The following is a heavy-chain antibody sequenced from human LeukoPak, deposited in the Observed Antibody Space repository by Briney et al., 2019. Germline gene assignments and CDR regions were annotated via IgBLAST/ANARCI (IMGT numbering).Heavy chain of an antibody. CDR3: AKASPYGSGSYYGMDV. J-gene: IGHJ6*02. V-gene: IGHV3-30*02. CDR1: GFTFSSYG. CDR2: IRYDGSNK. Sequence: GGSLRLSCAASGFTFSSYGMHWVRQAPGKGLEWVAFIRYDGSNKYYADSVKGRFTISRYNSKNTLYLQMNSLRAEDTAVYYCAKASPYGSGSYYGMDVWGQGTTVTVSS. D-gene: IGHD3-10*01.